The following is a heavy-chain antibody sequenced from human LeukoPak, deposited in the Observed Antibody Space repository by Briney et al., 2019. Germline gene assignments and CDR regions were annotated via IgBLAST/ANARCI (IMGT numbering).Heavy chain of an antibody. V-gene: IGHV4-39*01. D-gene: IGHD5-24*01. CDR1: GGSISGSSYY. CDR3: ARLLVSRDGYNHFDY. J-gene: IGHJ4*02. CDR2: IYYSGST. Sequence: SETLSLTCTVSGGSISGSSYYWGWIRQPPGKGLEWIGSIYYSGSTYYNPSLKSRVTISVDTSKNQFSLKLSSVTAADTAVYYCARLLVSRDGYNHFDYWGQGTLVTVSS.